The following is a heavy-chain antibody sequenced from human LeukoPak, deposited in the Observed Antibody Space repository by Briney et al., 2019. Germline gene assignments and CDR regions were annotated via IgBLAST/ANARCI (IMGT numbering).Heavy chain of an antibody. CDR3: AKGRSMGQGTLDPFDY. V-gene: IGHV3-23*01. D-gene: IGHD3/OR15-3a*01. CDR2: ISGSGGST. CDR1: GFTFSSYG. Sequence: GGTLRLSCAASGFTFSSYGMSWVRQAPGKGLEWVSAISGSGGSTYYADSVKGRFTISRDNSKNTLYLQMNSLRAEDTAVYYCAKGRSMGQGTLDPFDYWGQGTLVTVSS. J-gene: IGHJ4*02.